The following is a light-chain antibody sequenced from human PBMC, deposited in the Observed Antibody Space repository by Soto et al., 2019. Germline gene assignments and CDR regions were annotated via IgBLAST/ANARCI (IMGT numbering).Light chain of an antibody. CDR1: QSISTY. J-gene: IGKJ4*01. CDR2: AAS. CDR3: QQSYSTPLT. Sequence: DIQMTQSPSSLSASVGDRVTITCRASQSISTYLNWFHQKPGKAPKLLISAASSLHSGVPSRFSGSGSGTDFTLTISSLQPEDFATYYCQQSYSTPLTFGGGTKVEIK. V-gene: IGKV1-39*01.